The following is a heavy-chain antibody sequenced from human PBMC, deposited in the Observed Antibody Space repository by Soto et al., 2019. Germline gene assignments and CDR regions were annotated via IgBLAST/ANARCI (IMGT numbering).Heavy chain of an antibody. D-gene: IGHD3-22*01. CDR1: GFTFSSYA. Sequence: QSGGSLRLSXAASGFTFSSYAMSWVRQAPGKGLEWVSAISGSGGSTYYADSVKGRFTISRDNSKNTLYLQMNSLRAEDTAVYYCATAPGYYDSSGYGTWGQGTLVTVSS. V-gene: IGHV3-23*01. CDR2: ISGSGGST. CDR3: ATAPGYYDSSGYGT. J-gene: IGHJ5*02.